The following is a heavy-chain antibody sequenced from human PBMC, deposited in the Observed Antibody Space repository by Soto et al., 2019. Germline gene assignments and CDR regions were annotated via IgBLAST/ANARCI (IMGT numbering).Heavy chain of an antibody. Sequence: QVHLKQSGPEVRKPGASVRVSCKPSGSIFTNLGISWVRQAPGQGLEWRGWISGYNDNTHYAQKLQGRVSMTTDTSTGTAYMDLRSLRSDDTAIYYCVRDSSSWFYYYYGMDVWGQGTTVTVSS. CDR3: VRDSSSWFYYYYGMDV. CDR2: ISGYNDNT. J-gene: IGHJ6*02. D-gene: IGHD6-13*01. CDR1: GSIFTNLG. V-gene: IGHV1-18*01.